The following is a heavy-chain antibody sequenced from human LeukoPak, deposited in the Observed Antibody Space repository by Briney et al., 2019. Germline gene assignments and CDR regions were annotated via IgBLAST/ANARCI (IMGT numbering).Heavy chain of an antibody. CDR1: GFTFDDYA. CDR3: ARELGKYRRILGRDSQWLAVSGFDN. D-gene: IGHD6-19*01. V-gene: IGHV3-9*01. Sequence: GRSLRLSCAASGFTFDDYAMHWVRQAPGKGLEWVSGISWNSGSIGYADSVKGRFTISRDNAKNSLSPQMNSLRAEDTAVYYCARELGKYRRILGRDSQWLAVSGFDNWGQGILVTVSS. J-gene: IGHJ4*02. CDR2: ISWNSGSI.